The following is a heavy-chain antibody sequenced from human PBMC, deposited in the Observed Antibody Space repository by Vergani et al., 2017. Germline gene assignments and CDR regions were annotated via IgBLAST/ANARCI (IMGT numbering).Heavy chain of an antibody. J-gene: IGHJ4*02. V-gene: IGHV3-23*01. Sequence: EVQLLESGGGLVQPGGFLKLSCAASGFPFSGYAMSWVRQAPGKGLEWFSGISGIGGTTYYADSVKGRFTISRDKSKNTLYLQMNRLRAEETALYYCAKGGIHLWNCDYWGQGTLVTVSS. CDR2: ISGIGGTT. CDR3: AKGGIHLWNCDY. CDR1: GFPFSGYA. D-gene: IGHD5-18*01.